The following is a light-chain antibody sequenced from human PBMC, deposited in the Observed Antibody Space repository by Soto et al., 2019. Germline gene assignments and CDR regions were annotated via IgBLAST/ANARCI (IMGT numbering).Light chain of an antibody. CDR3: QQRSNPIT. Sequence: DIQMTQSPPSVSASVGDRVTITCRASQDVGKWLAWYQQKPGKAPTLLIHGASSLQSGVPPRYSGSGYGADFTLTISSLQPEDFATYYCQQRSNPITFGQGTRLEIK. J-gene: IGKJ5*01. CDR1: QDVGKW. V-gene: IGKV1-12*01. CDR2: GAS.